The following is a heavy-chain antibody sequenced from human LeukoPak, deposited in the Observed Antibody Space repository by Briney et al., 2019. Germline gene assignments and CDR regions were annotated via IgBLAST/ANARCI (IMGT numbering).Heavy chain of an antibody. D-gene: IGHD3-9*01. V-gene: IGHV1-69*13. J-gene: IGHJ3*02. CDR3: AREGAWLFESLYAFDI. CDR2: IIPIFGTA. CDR1: GGTFSSYA. Sequence: SVKVSCKASGGTFSSYAISWVRQAPGQGLEWMGGIIPIFGTANYAQKFQGRVTITADESTSTAYMELSSLRAEDTAVYYCAREGAWLFESLYAFDIWGQGTMVTVSS.